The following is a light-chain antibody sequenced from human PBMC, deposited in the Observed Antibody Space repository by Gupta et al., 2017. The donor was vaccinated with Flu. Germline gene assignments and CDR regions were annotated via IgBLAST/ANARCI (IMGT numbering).Light chain of an antibody. CDR3: QTWGASTWV. V-gene: IGLV4-69*01. J-gene: IGLJ3*02. Sequence: QPVVTQSPSASASLGASVKLPCTLSSGHSSYAIAWHQQQPEKGPRYLMKINSDGSHTKGDGIPDRFSGSSSGAERYLTISSLQSEDEADYYCQTWGASTWVVGGGTKLTVL. CDR1: SGHSSYA. CDR2: INSDGSH.